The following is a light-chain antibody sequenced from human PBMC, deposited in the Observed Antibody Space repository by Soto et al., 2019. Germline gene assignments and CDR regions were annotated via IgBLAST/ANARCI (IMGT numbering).Light chain of an antibody. Sequence: DIQMTQSPSTLSASVGDRVTITCRASQCLNSWLAWYQQKPGKAPKLLIYKASSLESGVPSRFSGSGSGTEFTLTIRSLQPDDFATYYCLQYTTSFRTFGQGTKVEI. CDR2: KAS. CDR3: LQYTTSFRT. V-gene: IGKV1-5*03. CDR1: QCLNSW. J-gene: IGKJ1*01.